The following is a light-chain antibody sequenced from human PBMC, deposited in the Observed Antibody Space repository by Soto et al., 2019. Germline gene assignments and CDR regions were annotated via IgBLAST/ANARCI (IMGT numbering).Light chain of an antibody. J-gene: IGKJ1*01. CDR1: QSISSW. Sequence: DIQMTQSPSTLSASVGERVAITSRGSQSISSWLAWYQQKPGKAPKLLIYKASGLESGVPSRFSGSGSGTDSTLTISSLQPDDFATYYCQHYKMYSPWTFGQGTKVDIK. V-gene: IGKV1-5*03. CDR3: QHYKMYSPWT. CDR2: KAS.